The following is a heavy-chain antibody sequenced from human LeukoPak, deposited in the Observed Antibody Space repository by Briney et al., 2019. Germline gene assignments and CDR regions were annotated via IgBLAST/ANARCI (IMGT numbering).Heavy chain of an antibody. CDR2: ISWNSGSI. Sequence: GGSLRLSCAASGFTYDDYAMHWVRQAPGKGLEWVSGISWNSGSIGYADSVKGRFTLSRDNAKNSLYLQMNSLRAEDTALYYCATVGDWGQGTLVTVSS. J-gene: IGHJ4*02. V-gene: IGHV3-9*01. CDR1: GFTYDDYA. CDR3: ATVGD.